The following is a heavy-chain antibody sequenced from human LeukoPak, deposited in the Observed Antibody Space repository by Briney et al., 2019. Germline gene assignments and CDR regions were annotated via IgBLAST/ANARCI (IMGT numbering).Heavy chain of an antibody. D-gene: IGHD5-12*01. CDR2: ISNDGDT. Sequence: GGSLRLSCAASGFTVSSNYMSWVRQGPGKGLECVSVISNDGDTYYADSVKGRFTISRDNAKNSLYLQMNSLRAEDTAVYYCAREMGGYPFDYWGQGTLVTVSS. V-gene: IGHV3-66*01. CDR3: AREMGGYPFDY. CDR1: GFTVSSNY. J-gene: IGHJ4*02.